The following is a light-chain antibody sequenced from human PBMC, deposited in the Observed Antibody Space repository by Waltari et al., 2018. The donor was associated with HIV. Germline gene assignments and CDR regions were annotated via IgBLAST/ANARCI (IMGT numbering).Light chain of an antibody. CDR3: CSYAGGYTLV. CDR1: SSDVGRYNY. J-gene: IGLJ3*02. Sequence: HSALTHPRPVSGSPGQSVTISCTGTSSDVGRYNYVSWYQQPPCKAPKLMIYDVTKRPAGVPHRFSGPKSGNTASLTISGLQAEDEADYYCCSYAGGYTLVFGGGTKLTVL. CDR2: DVT. V-gene: IGLV2-11*01.